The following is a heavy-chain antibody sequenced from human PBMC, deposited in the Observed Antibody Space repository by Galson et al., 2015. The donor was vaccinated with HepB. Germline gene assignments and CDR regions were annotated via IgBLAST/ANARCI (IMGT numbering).Heavy chain of an antibody. CDR1: GYTFTSYA. Sequence: SVKVSCKASGYTFTSYAMNWVRQAPGQGLEWMGWINTNTGNPTYAQGFTGRFVFSLDTSVSTAYLQISSLKAEDTAVYYCARGVAEGGSYFLYYYYYMDVWGKGTTVTVSS. CDR2: INTNTGNP. V-gene: IGHV7-4-1*02. CDR3: ARGVAEGGSYFLYYYYYMDV. D-gene: IGHD1-26*01. J-gene: IGHJ6*03.